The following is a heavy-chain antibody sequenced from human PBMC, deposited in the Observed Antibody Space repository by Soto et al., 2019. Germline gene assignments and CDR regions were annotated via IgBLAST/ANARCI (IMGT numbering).Heavy chain of an antibody. V-gene: IGHV4-31*03. J-gene: IGHJ4*02. Sequence: QVQLQESGPGLVKPSQTLSLTCTVSGGSISSGGYYWSWIRQHPGKGMEWIGYIYYSGSTYYNPSLTSRVTISVDTSKNQFSLKLSSVTAADTAVYYCARGSYGGYGHHFDYWGQGTLVTVSS. D-gene: IGHD5-12*01. CDR1: GGSISSGGYY. CDR2: IYYSGST. CDR3: ARGSYGGYGHHFDY.